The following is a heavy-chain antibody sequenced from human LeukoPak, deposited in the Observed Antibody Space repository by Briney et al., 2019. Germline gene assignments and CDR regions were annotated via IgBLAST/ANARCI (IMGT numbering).Heavy chain of an antibody. D-gene: IGHD3-22*01. CDR3: ARAPRITMIVVAPPDY. Sequence: KTSETLSLTCAVYGGSFSGYYWRWIRQPPGKGLGWIGEINHSASTNYNPSLKSRVTISVDTSKNQFSLKLSSVTAADTAVYYCARAPRITMIVVAPPDYWGQGTLVTVSS. V-gene: IGHV4-34*01. J-gene: IGHJ4*02. CDR2: INHSAST. CDR1: GGSFSGYY.